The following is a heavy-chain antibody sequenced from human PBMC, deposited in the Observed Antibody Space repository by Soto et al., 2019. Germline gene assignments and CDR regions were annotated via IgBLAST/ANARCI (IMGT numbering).Heavy chain of an antibody. J-gene: IGHJ5*02. V-gene: IGHV4-59*01. Sequence: SETLSLTCTVSGGSISSYYWSWIRQPPGKGLEWIGYIYYGGSTNYNPSLKSRVTISVHTSKNRFSLKLTSVTAADTAVYYCARSLPIVVVPTNPEENWFDPWGQGTLVTVSS. CDR2: IYYGGST. CDR3: ARSLPIVVVPTNPEENWFDP. D-gene: IGHD2-2*01. CDR1: GGSISSYY.